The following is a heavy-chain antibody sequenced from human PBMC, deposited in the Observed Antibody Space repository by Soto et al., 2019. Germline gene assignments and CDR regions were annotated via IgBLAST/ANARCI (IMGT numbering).Heavy chain of an antibody. CDR2: IYYSGST. V-gene: IGHV4-31*03. CDR3: AKGYSGGSCYR. CDR1: GGSISSGGYY. D-gene: IGHD2-15*01. J-gene: IGHJ4*02. Sequence: SETLSLTCTVSGGSISSGGYYWSWIRQHPGKGLEWMGYIYYSGSTYYSPSLKSRVTISVDTSKNQFSLKLSSVTAADTAVYYCAKGYSGGSCYRWGQGTLVTVS.